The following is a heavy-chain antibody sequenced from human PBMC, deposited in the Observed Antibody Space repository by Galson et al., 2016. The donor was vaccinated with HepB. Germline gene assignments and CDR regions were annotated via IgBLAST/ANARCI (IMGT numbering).Heavy chain of an antibody. CDR2: ISGSGAST. V-gene: IGHV3-23*01. D-gene: IGHD1-26*01. CDR1: RFTFSTYA. CDR3: AKDPRSVSVGQ. J-gene: IGHJ4*02. Sequence: SLRLSCAASRFTFSTYAMNWVCQAPGKGLEWVSAISGSGASTYYADSVKGWFTISRDNSKNTLYLQRNSLRAEDTAVYYCAKDPRSVSVGQWGQGTLVTVSS.